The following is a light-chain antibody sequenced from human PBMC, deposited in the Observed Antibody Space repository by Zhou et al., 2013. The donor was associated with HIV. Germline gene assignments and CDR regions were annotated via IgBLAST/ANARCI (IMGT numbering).Light chain of an antibody. CDR3: QQTYSAPRGT. J-gene: IGKJ2*02. Sequence: DIQMTQSPSSLSASVGDRVTITCRASQTIRNYLHWYQQRPGTAPKLLIFAASSLQSGVPSRFSGSGSGTDFTLTISSLQPEDFATYYCQQTYSAPRGTFGQGTKLEIK. CDR1: QTIRNY. CDR2: AAS. V-gene: IGKV1-39*01.